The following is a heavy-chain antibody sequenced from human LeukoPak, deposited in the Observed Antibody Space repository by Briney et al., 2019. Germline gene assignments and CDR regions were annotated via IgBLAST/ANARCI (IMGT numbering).Heavy chain of an antibody. CDR2: IKQDGSEK. Sequence: GALRLSCAASGFTFSSYWMSWVRQAPGKGLEWVASIKQDGSEKYYVDSVKGRFTISRDNAKNSLYLQMNSLRAEDTALYYCARAPGEGWFDPWGQGTLVTVSS. J-gene: IGHJ5*02. D-gene: IGHD4-17*01. V-gene: IGHV3-7*01. CDR3: ARAPGEGWFDP. CDR1: GFTFSSYW.